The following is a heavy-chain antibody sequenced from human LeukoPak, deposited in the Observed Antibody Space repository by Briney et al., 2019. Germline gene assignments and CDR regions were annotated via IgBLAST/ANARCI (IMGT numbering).Heavy chain of an antibody. Sequence: SQTLSLACTVSGASFCTGASCWGWIRHPPGNGLEWLWYIYYSGTTYYNPSLKSRFTISVDTSKNQFSLKLRSVTAADTAVYYCARYLSAAAGSGHWFDPWGQGTLVTVSS. CDR3: ARYLSAAAGSGHWFDP. J-gene: IGHJ5*02. V-gene: IGHV4-30-4*01. CDR1: GASFCTGASC. D-gene: IGHD6-13*01. CDR2: IYYSGTT.